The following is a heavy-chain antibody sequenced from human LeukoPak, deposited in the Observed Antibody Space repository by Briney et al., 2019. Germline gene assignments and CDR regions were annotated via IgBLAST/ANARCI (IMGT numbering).Heavy chain of an antibody. CDR2: ISAYNGNT. V-gene: IGHV1-18*01. D-gene: IGHD5-18*01. CDR1: GYTFTSYG. CDR3: ARDLRRNGYSYGPDPFDY. Sequence: ASVKVSCKASGYTFTSYGISWVRQAPGQGLEWMGWISAYNGNTNYAQKLQGRVTMTTDTSTSTAYMELRSLRSDDTAVYYCARDLRRNGYSYGPDPFDYWGQGTLVTVSS. J-gene: IGHJ4*02.